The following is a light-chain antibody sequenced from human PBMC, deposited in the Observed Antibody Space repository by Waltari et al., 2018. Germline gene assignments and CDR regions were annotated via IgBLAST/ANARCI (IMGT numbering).Light chain of an antibody. V-gene: IGKV1-5*03. Sequence: DIQMTQPPSTQSAHVGASVTITCRASQDSRSWLAWYQQKPGKPPKLLIYRASNLETGVPSRFSASGSGTHFTLTINSLQPDDFASYYCQQYDASFPATFGQGTKLEVK. CDR3: QQYDASFPAT. J-gene: IGKJ2*01. CDR2: RAS. CDR1: QDSRSW.